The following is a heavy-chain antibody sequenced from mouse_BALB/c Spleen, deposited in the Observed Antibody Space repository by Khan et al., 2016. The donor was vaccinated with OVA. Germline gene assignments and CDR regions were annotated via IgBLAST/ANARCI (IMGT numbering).Heavy chain of an antibody. CDR3: ARDAGRY. CDR2: INPKIGVT. D-gene: IGHD3-3*01. CDR1: GYTFTEYT. J-gene: IGHJ4*01. V-gene: IGHV1-18*01. Sequence: VQLQQSGPELVKPGASVKISCKTSGYTFTEYTLHWVKQSHGKSLEWIGVINPKIGVTSYNQKFKGKATLTVDKSSSTAYMEFRRLTSEDSAVDYCARDAGRYWGQRTSVTVSS.